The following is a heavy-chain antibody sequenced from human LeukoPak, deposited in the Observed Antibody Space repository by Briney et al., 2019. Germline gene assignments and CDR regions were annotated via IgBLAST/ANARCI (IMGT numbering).Heavy chain of an antibody. CDR1: GGSISSYY. CDR3: AREMGATSSEGGDLDY. Sequence: SETLSLTCTVSGGSISSYYWSWIRQPPGKGLEWIGYIYYSGSTNYNPSLKSRVTISVDTSKNQFSLKLSSVTAADTAVYYCAREMGATSSEGGDLDYWGQGTLVTVSS. D-gene: IGHD1-26*01. V-gene: IGHV4-59*01. CDR2: IYYSGST. J-gene: IGHJ4*02.